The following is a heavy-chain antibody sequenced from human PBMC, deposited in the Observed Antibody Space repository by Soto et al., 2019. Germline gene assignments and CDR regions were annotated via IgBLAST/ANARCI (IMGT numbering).Heavy chain of an antibody. D-gene: IGHD2-15*01. CDR3: ARSIVVVVAATHADY. V-gene: IGHV1-18*01. J-gene: IGHJ4*02. CDR2: ISAYNGNT. CDR1: GYTFTSYG. Sequence: ASVKVSCKASGYTFTSYGISWVRQAPGQGLEWMGWISAYNGNTNYAQKLQGRVTMTTDTSTGTAYVELRSLRSDDTAVYYCARSIVVVVAATHADYWGQGTLVTVSS.